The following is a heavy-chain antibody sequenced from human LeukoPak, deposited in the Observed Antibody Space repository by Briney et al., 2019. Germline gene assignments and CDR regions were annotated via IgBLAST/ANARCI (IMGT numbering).Heavy chain of an antibody. Sequence: SETLSLTCTVSGGSISSYYWSWIRQPPGKGLEWIGEIYHSGSTNYNPSLKSRVTISVDKSKNQFSLKLSSVTAADTAVYYCARNYYDSKLDPWGQGTLVTVSS. CDR1: GGSISSYY. V-gene: IGHV4-59*12. CDR2: IYHSGST. J-gene: IGHJ5*02. D-gene: IGHD3-22*01. CDR3: ARNYYDSKLDP.